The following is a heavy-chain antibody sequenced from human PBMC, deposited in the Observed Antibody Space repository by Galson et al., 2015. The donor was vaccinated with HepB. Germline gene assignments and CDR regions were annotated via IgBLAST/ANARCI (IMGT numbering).Heavy chain of an antibody. Sequence: SLRLSCAASGFTFSRYGMHRVRQAPGKGLEWVAFIRYDGSTKYNADSVKGRFTISRDNSKNTLYLQMNSLRAEDTAVYYRSKDAGSGFCTGRDAFVIWGQGTMVTVSS. V-gene: IGHV3-30*02. J-gene: IGHJ3*02. CDR1: GFTFSRYG. D-gene: IGHD3-10*01. CDR3: SKDAGSGFCTGRDAFVI. CDR2: IRYDGSTK.